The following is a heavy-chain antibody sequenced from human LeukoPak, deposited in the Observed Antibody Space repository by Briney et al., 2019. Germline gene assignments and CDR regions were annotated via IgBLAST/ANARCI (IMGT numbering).Heavy chain of an antibody. D-gene: IGHD4-23*01. CDR1: GFTFSSYA. V-gene: IGHV3-23*01. J-gene: IGHJ4*02. CDR2: VSGSGDNT. Sequence: PGGSLRLSCAASGFTFSSYAMSWVRQAPGKGLEWVSSVSGSGDNTNHADSVQGRFTISRDNSKNTLYLQMNSLRAEDTAVYYCARSRVTDFWGQGTLVTVS. CDR3: ARSRVTDF.